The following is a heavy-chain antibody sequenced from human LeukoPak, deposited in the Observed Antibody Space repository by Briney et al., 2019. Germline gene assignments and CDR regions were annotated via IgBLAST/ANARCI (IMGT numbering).Heavy chain of an antibody. V-gene: IGHV1-69*13. CDR3: ARRGVRWSFDY. D-gene: IGHD6-13*01. CDR1: GYAFTNSA. J-gene: IGHJ4*02. Sequence: ASVKVSCKASGYAFTNSAMNWVRQAPGQGLEWMGGIIPIFGTANHAQKFQGRVTITADESTSTAYMELSSLRSEDTAVYYCARRGVRWSFDYWGQGTLVTVSS. CDR2: IIPIFGTA.